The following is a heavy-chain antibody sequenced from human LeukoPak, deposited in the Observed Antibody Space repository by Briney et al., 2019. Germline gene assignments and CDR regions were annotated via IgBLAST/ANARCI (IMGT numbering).Heavy chain of an antibody. CDR3: ARNIPVTRWGY. J-gene: IGHJ4*02. D-gene: IGHD2-21*01. V-gene: IGHV3-66*01. Sequence: GGSLRLSCAAPGFTVSNNYMTWVRQAPGKGLEWVSLIYSAGTTYYADSVKGRFTISRDNSKNTVYLQMNSLRAEDTAVYYCARNIPVTRWGYWGRGTLVTVSS. CDR2: IYSAGTT. CDR1: GFTVSNNY.